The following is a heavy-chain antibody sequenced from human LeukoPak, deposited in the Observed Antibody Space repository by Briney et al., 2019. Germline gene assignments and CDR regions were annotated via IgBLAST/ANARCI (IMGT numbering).Heavy chain of an antibody. V-gene: IGHV4-61*02. J-gene: IGHJ3*02. CDR1: GGSISSGSYY. CDR3: AGDSGWYDAFDI. CDR2: IYTSGST. Sequence: SETLSLTCTVSGGSISSGSYYWSWIRQPAGKGLEWIGRIYTSGSTNYNPSLKSRVTISVDTSKHQFSLKLSSVTAADTAVYYCAGDSGWYDAFDIWGQGTMVTVSS. D-gene: IGHD6-19*01.